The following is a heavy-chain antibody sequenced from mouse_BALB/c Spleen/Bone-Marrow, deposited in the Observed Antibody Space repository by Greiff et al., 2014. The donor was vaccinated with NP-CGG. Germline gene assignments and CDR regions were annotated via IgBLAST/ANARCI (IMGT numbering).Heavy chain of an antibody. CDR3: TRQAHEGAWFPY. CDR2: ITSGGSYT. J-gene: IGHJ3*01. CDR1: GFTFSSYG. V-gene: IGHV5-6*01. Sequence: EVQLVESGGDLVKPGGPLKLSCAASGFTFSSYGMSWVRQTPDKRLEWVATITSGGSYTYYPDSVKGRFTISRDNAKNTLYLQMSSLKSEDTAMYYCTRQAHEGAWFPYWAKGLWSLSLQ.